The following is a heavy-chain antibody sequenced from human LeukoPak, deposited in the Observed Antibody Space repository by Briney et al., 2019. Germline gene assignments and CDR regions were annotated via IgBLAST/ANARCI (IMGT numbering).Heavy chain of an antibody. J-gene: IGHJ4*02. CDR3: AKAAVVIPDY. CDR1: GFTFSSYS. V-gene: IGHV3-23*01. D-gene: IGHD3-22*01. Sequence: GGSLRLSCAASGFTFSSYSMNWVRQAPGKGLEWVSGISGSGASTYYADSVKGRFTISRDNSKNTLYLQMKTLRAEDTAVYYCAKAAVVIPDYWGQGTLVTVSS. CDR2: ISGSGAST.